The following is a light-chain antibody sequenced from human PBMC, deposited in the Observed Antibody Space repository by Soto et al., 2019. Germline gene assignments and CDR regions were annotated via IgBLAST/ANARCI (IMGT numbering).Light chain of an antibody. V-gene: IGLV1-47*01. Sequence: QSVLTQPPSASGTPGQSLTISCSGSSSNIGSHYVYWYQSLPGTAPKLLIYNNGQRPSGVPDRFSGSKSGTSASLAISGLRSEDEADYYCAVWDDSLTGWVFGGGTQLTVL. CDR2: NNG. CDR1: SSNIGSHY. J-gene: IGLJ3*02. CDR3: AVWDDSLTGWV.